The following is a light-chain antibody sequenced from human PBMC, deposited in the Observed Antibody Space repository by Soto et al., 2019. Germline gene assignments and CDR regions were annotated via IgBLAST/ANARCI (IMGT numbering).Light chain of an antibody. J-gene: IGKJ1*01. CDR3: QLRSNWWT. Sequence: IGVTQAAGTVSLSTGERPSLCSSASQTSTGYLVCYQQKPGQPPRLLIYDASNRATGIPARFSGSGAGTDFTLTISSLEPEDFSVYYCQLRSNWWTFGQGPKWIS. V-gene: IGKV3-11*01. CDR2: DAS. CDR1: QTSTGY.